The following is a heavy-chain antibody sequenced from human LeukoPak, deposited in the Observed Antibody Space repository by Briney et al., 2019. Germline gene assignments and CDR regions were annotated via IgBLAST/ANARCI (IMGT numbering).Heavy chain of an antibody. CDR3: ARDPKLELLGGWFDP. J-gene: IGHJ5*02. CDR2: INPKNGDT. V-gene: IGHV1-2*06. CDR1: GYTFTAYY. D-gene: IGHD1-7*01. Sequence: ASVKVSCKASGYTFTAYYIHWVRQAPGQGLEWMGRINPKNGDTNYAQKFQDRVTMTRDTSMSAAYMEISRLTYDDTAVYYCARDPKLELLGGWFDPWGQGTLVTVSS.